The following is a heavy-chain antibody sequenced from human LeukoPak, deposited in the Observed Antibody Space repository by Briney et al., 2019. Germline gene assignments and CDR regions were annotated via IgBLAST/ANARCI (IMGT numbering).Heavy chain of an antibody. CDR2: INPTGGST. CDR3: ATSVASDGGYYTKDVFAI. D-gene: IGHD3-3*01. J-gene: IGHJ3*02. Sequence: ASVKVSCKASGYTFTSYYMHWVRQAPGQGLGWMGLINPTGGSTGYAQKFQGRVTMTRDMSTSTDYMELSSLRSEDTAVYYCATSVASDGGYYTKDVFAIWGQGTMVTVSS. CDR1: GYTFTSYY. V-gene: IGHV1-46*01.